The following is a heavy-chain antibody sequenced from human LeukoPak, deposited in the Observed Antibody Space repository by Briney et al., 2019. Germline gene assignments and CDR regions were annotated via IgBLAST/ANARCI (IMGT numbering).Heavy chain of an antibody. CDR1: GGSISSGGYS. CDR2: IYYSGST. D-gene: IGHD4-17*01. J-gene: IGHJ3*02. V-gene: IGHV4-61*08. Sequence: SETLSLTCAVSGGSISSGGYSWSWIRQPPGKGLEWIGYIYYSGSTNYNPSLKSRVTISVDTSKNQFSLKLSSVTAADTAVYYCARRTVATSGAFDIWGQGTMVTVSS. CDR3: ARRTVATSGAFDI.